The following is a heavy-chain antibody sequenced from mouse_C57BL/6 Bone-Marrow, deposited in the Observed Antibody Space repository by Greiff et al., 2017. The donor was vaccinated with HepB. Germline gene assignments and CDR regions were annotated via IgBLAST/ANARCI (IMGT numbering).Heavy chain of an antibody. Sequence: EVKLVDSGGGLVKPGGSLKLSCAASGFTFSSYTMSWVRQTPEKRLEWVATISGGGGNTYYPDSVKGRFTISRDNAKNTLYLQMSSLRSEDTALYYCARHPYFDYWGQGTTLTVSS. J-gene: IGHJ2*01. CDR3: ARHPYFDY. V-gene: IGHV5-9*01. CDR1: GFTFSSYT. CDR2: ISGGGGNT.